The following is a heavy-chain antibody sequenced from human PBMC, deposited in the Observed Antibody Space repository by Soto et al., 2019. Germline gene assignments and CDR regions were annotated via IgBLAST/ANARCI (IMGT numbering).Heavy chain of an antibody. Sequence: QVQLQESGPGLVKPSETLSLTCTVSGGSISSYYWSWIRQPPGKGLEWIGYIYYSGSTNYNPSLKXXLTIPVDTSXNXXXLXXSSVTAADTAVYYCARDLTYFDILTGYERYYGMDVWGQGTTVTVSS. J-gene: IGHJ6*02. CDR2: IYYSGST. CDR1: GGSISSYY. V-gene: IGHV4-59*01. CDR3: ARDLTYFDILTGYERYYGMDV. D-gene: IGHD3-9*01.